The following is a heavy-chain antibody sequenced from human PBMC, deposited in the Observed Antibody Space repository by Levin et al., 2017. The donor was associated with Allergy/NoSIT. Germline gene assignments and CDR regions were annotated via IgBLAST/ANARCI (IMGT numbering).Heavy chain of an antibody. CDR1: GFTFSSYW. J-gene: IGHJ4*02. CDR3: ARLYSDY. V-gene: IGHV3-74*01. CDR2: IKSDGSTT. D-gene: IGHD2-21*01. Sequence: GGSLRLSCAASGFTFSSYWMHWVRQAPGKGLVWVSAIKSDGSTTYYADSVKGRFTISRDNAKNTLYLQMNSLRAEDTAGYYCARLYSDYWGQGTLVTVSS.